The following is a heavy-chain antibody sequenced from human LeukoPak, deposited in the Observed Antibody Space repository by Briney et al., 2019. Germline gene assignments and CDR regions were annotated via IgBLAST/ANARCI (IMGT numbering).Heavy chain of an antibody. CDR3: AAKEGTRSDFDY. D-gene: IGHD1-14*01. Sequence: GGSLRLSCAASGFTFSSYEMNWVRQAPGKGLEWVSYISSSGSPVYYPDSVKGRFSISRDNAENSLYLQINSLRVEDTAVYYCAAKEGTRSDFDYWGQGILVIVSS. CDR2: ISSSGSPV. V-gene: IGHV3-48*03. J-gene: IGHJ4*02. CDR1: GFTFSSYE.